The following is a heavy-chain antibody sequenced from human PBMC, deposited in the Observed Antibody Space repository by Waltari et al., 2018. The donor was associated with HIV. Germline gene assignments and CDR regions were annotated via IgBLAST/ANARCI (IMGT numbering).Heavy chain of an antibody. CDR3: ARDRGWFDP. V-gene: IGHV4-59*01. Sequence: QVQLQESGPGLVKPSETLSLTCTVSGGSISSYYWSWIRQPPGKGLEWIGYIYYSGSTNDNPSLKSRVTISVDTSKNQFSLKLSSVTAADTAVYYCARDRGWFDPWGQGTLVTVSS. CDR1: GGSISSYY. J-gene: IGHJ5*02. CDR2: IYYSGST.